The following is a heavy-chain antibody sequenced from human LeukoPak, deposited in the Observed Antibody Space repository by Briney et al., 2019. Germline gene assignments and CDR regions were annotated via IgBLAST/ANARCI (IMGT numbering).Heavy chain of an antibody. Sequence: SETLSLTCAVSGYSISSGYYWGWIRQPPGEGLEWIGSIYHSGSTYYNPSLKSRVTISVDTSKNQFSLKLSSVTAADTAVYYCARDGGYYGSGSYYYYYGMDVWGKGTTVTVSS. D-gene: IGHD3-10*01. CDR3: ARDGGYYGSGSYYYYYGMDV. CDR1: GYSISSGYY. V-gene: IGHV4-38-2*02. CDR2: IYHSGST. J-gene: IGHJ6*04.